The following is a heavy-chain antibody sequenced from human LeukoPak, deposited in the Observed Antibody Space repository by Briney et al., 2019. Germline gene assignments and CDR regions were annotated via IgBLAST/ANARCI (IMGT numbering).Heavy chain of an antibody. V-gene: IGHV4-59*08. CDR1: GGSISSCY. CDR2: IYYSGST. J-gene: IGHJ3*02. CDR3: ARRSLVGAWVLDAFDI. D-gene: IGHD1-26*01. Sequence: PSETLSLTCTVSGGSISSCYWSWLRQPPGKGLEWIGYIYYSGSTNYNPSLKSRVTISVDTSKNQFSLKLSSVTAADTAVYYCARRSLVGAWVLDAFDIWGQGTVVTVSS.